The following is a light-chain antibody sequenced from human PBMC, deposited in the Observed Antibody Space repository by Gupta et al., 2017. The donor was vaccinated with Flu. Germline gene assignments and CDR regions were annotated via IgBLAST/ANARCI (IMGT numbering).Light chain of an antibody. CDR1: QSLLHSNGYNY. CDR3: MPALKTLRT. V-gene: IGKV2-28*01. J-gene: IGKJ1*01. CDR2: LGS. Sequence: DIVLPQSPLSLPVTPGEPASISCRSSQSLLHSNGYNYLDWYLQKPAQSPQLLIDLGSNRASGVPARFSGSGSGTDFTLKIRRVEAEDFGVYYCMPALKTLRTFGQGTKVEIK.